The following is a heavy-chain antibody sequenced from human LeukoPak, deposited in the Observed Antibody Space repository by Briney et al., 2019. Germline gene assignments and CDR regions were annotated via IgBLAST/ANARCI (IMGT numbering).Heavy chain of an antibody. Sequence: SEALSLTCAVYGESLSGYYWSWIRQPPGKGLEWIGEINHSGSTNYNPSPKSRVTISVDTSKNQFSLKLSSVTAADTAVYYCARVISPLDFWSGYAPYYFDYWGQGTLVTVSS. J-gene: IGHJ4*02. D-gene: IGHD3-3*01. V-gene: IGHV4-34*01. CDR2: INHSGST. CDR3: ARVISPLDFWSGYAPYYFDY. CDR1: GESLSGYY.